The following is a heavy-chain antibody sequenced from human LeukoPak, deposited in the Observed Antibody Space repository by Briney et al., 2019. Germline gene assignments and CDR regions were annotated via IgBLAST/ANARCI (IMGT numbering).Heavy chain of an antibody. CDR3: ASRYGSSTSDYYYYYMDV. CDR2: IIPILGIA. CDR1: GGTFSSYA. V-gene: IGHV1-69*04. Sequence: PGASVKVSCKASGGTFSSYAISWVRQAPGQGLEWMGRIIPILGIANYAQKFQGRVTITADKSTSTAYMELSSLRSEDTAVYYCASRYGSSTSDYYYYYMDVWGKGTTVTVSS. D-gene: IGHD2-2*01. J-gene: IGHJ6*03.